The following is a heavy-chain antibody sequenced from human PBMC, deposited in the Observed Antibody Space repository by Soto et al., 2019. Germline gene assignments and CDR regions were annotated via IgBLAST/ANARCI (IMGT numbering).Heavy chain of an antibody. D-gene: IGHD2-2*02. Sequence: QVQLVQSGAEVKTPGSSLKVSCTVSGSRFSNYVISWVRQAPGHGLEWLGRIIPFFNSTQYAQKFQGRVTITADKSTNTASLELSSLRSDDTAVYYCAREGRGKKAGYNGLVSLGYWGQGTLVTVSS. CDR1: GSRFSNYV. CDR3: AREGRGKKAGYNGLVSLGY. V-gene: IGHV1-69*06. J-gene: IGHJ4*02. CDR2: IIPFFNST.